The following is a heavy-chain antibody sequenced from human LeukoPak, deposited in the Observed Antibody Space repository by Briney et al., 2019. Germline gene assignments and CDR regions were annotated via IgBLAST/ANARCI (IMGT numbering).Heavy chain of an antibody. CDR3: ARGRSGGWLQLRAFDI. D-gene: IGHD5-12*01. J-gene: IGHJ3*02. CDR2: IYYSGST. Sequence: SETLSLTCTVSGGSISRYYWSWIRQPPGKGLEWIGYIYYSGSTNYNPSLKSRVTISVDTSKNQFSLKLSSVTAADTAVYYCARGRSGGWLQLRAFDIWGQGTMVTVSS. CDR1: GGSISRYY. V-gene: IGHV4-59*08.